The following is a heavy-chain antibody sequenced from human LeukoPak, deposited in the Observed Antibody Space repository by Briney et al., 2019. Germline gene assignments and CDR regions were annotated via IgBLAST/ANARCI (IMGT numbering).Heavy chain of an antibody. CDR2: IYYSGST. CDR3: ARRSGIGAAGYWYFDL. Sequence: SETLSLTCTVSGGSISSYYWSWIRQPPGKGLEWSGYIYYSGSTNYNPSLKSRVTISVDTSKNQFSLKLSSVTDADTAVYYCARRSGIGAAGYWYFDLWGRGTLVTVSS. V-gene: IGHV4-59*08. D-gene: IGHD6-13*01. CDR1: GGSISSYY. J-gene: IGHJ2*01.